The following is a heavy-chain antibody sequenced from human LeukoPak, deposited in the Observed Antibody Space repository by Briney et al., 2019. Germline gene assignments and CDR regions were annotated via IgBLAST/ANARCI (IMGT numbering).Heavy chain of an antibody. D-gene: IGHD6-6*01. CDR2: ISSSSSYI. V-gene: IGHV3-21*01. CDR3: ARGGSSSYYFDY. CDR1: GFTFSSYS. Sequence: GGSLRLSCAASGFTFSSYSMNWVRQAPGKGLEWVSSISSSSSYIYYADSVKGRFTISRDNAKNSLYLQMNSLRAEDTAVYCCARGGSSSYYFDYWGQGTLVTVSS. J-gene: IGHJ4*02.